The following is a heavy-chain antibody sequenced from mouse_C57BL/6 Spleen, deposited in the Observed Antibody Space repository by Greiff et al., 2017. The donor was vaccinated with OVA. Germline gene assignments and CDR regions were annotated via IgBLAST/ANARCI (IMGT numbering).Heavy chain of an antibody. CDR3: ARHDDGSEFAY. CDR2: ISSGGSYT. Sequence: EVHLVESGGDLVKPGGSLKLSCAASGFTFSSYGMSWVRQTPDKRLEWVATISSGGSYTYYPDSVKGRFTISRGNAKNTLYLQMSSLKSEDTAMYYCARHDDGSEFAYWGQGTLVTVSA. CDR1: GFTFSSYG. D-gene: IGHD2-3*01. J-gene: IGHJ3*01. V-gene: IGHV5-6*01.